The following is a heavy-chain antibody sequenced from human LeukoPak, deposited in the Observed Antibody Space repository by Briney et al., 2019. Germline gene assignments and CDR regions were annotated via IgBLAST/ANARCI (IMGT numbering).Heavy chain of an antibody. J-gene: IGHJ5*02. CDR2: MNPINGNT. Sequence: ASVKFSCNASGFTFTNYDINCVRQATRQGREWMGWMNPINGNTGYAQKFQGRVTMTRDTSISTAYMELRSLTSEDTAGYYCVRDGEGVAISVNYWFDPWGQGTLVTVSS. CDR1: GFTFTNYD. CDR3: VRDGEGVAISVNYWFDP. D-gene: IGHD3-10*01. V-gene: IGHV1-8*01.